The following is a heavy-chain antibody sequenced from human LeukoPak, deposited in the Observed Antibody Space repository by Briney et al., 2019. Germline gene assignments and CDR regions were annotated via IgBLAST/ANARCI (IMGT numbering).Heavy chain of an antibody. V-gene: IGHV4-4*07. CDR3: ARVHIVTGTYFDS. CDR1: GDSFGGFY. D-gene: IGHD2-21*01. J-gene: IGHJ4*02. Sequence: SETLSLTCTVSGDSFGGFYWSWLRQPAGAGLEWIGRIYSSGFTEFNLSLDNRVTMAIDTSKNEFSLKLTSVTAADTGLYYCARVHIVTGTYFDSWGQGPLVTVSS. CDR2: IYSSGFT.